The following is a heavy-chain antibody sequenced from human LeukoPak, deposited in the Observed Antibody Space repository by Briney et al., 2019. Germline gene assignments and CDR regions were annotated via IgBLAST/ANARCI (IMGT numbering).Heavy chain of an antibody. CDR3: ASVDCSSTSCYPRQQLTLDY. CDR1: GYTFTSYG. D-gene: IGHD2-2*01. Sequence: ASVKVSCKASGYTFTSYGISWVRQAPGQGLEWMGWISAYNGNTNYAQKLQGRVTMTTDTSTSTAYMELRSLRSDDTAVYYCASVDCSSTSCYPRQQLTLDYWGQGTLVTVSS. CDR2: ISAYNGNT. J-gene: IGHJ4*02. V-gene: IGHV1-18*01.